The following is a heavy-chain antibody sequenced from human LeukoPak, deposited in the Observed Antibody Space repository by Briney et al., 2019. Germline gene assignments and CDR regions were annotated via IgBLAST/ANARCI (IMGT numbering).Heavy chain of an antibody. J-gene: IGHJ4*02. D-gene: IGHD5-12*01. Sequence: GGPLRLSCAVSGFTFSSYSMNWVRQAPGKGREWVSSICIISSYIYYADSVKGRFTIYRDNAKNSLYLQMNSLRAEDTSVYYCARAVGVIVAIDYWGQGTLVTVSS. CDR3: ARAVGVIVAIDY. CDR1: GFTFSSYS. CDR2: ICIISSYI. V-gene: IGHV3-21*01.